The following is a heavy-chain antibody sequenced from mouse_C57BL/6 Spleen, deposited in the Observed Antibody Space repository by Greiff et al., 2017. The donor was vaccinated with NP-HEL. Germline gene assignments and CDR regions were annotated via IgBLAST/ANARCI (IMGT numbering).Heavy chain of an antibody. V-gene: IGHV5-16*01. Sequence: EVKLMESEGGLVQPGSSMKLSCTASGFTFSDYYMAWVRQVPEKGLEWVANINYDGSSTYYLDSLKSRFIISRDNAKNILYLQMSSLKSEDTATYYCARTPLLYYAMDYWGQGTSVTVSS. CDR1: GFTFSDYY. CDR3: ARTPLLYYAMDY. CDR2: INYDGSST. J-gene: IGHJ4*01. D-gene: IGHD1-2*01.